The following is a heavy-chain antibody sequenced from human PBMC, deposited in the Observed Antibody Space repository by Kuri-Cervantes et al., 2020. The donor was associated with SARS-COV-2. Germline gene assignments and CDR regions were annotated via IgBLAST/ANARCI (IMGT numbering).Heavy chain of an antibody. Sequence: SETLSLTCTVSGYSISSGYYWGWIRQPPGKGLEWIGSIYHSGSTYYNPSLKSRVSMSVDTSKNQFSLKLNAVTAADTAVYYCASPIIVGATDYWGQGILVTVSS. J-gene: IGHJ4*02. CDR3: ASPIIVGATDY. D-gene: IGHD1-26*01. CDR1: GYSISSGYY. V-gene: IGHV4-38-2*02. CDR2: IYHSGST.